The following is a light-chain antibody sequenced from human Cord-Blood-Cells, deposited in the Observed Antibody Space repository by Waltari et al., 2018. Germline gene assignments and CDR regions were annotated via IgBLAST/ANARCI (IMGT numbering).Light chain of an antibody. CDR2: SNN. Sequence: QSVLTQPPSASGTPGQRVTIPCSGSSSNIGSNYVSWYPQLPVTAPKLLIYSNNQRPSGVPDRFSGSKSGTSASLAISGLRSEDEADYYCAAWDDSLSGYVFGTGTKVTVL. CDR1: SSNIGSNY. J-gene: IGLJ1*01. V-gene: IGLV1-47*01. CDR3: AAWDDSLSGYV.